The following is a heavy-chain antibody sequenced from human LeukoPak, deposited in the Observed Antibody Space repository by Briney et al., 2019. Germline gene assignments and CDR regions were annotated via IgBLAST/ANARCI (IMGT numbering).Heavy chain of an antibody. V-gene: IGHV4-39*01. J-gene: IGHJ6*03. D-gene: IGHD3-3*01. CDR3: ARQMPFYDYWSGQPRAYYYMDV. CDR1: GGSISSSSYY. CDR2: IYYSGST. Sequence: SETLSLTCIVSGGSISSSSYYWGWIRQPPGKGLEWIGSIYYSGSTYYNPSLKSRVTISVDTSKNQFSLKLSSVTAADTAVFYCARQMPFYDYWSGQPRAYYYMDVWGKGTTVTVSS.